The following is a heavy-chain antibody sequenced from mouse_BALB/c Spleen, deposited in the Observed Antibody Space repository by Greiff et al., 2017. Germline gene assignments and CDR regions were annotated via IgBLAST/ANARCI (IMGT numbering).Heavy chain of an antibody. CDR2: ISDGGSYT. J-gene: IGHJ2*01. Sequence: EVKLVESGGGLVKPGGSLKLSCAASGFTFSDYYMYWVRQTPEKRLEWVATISDGGSYTYYPDSVKGRFTISRDNAKNNLYLQMSSLKSEVTAMYYCARGKITTAVFDYWGQGTTLTVSS. CDR1: GFTFSDYY. V-gene: IGHV5-4*02. CDR3: ARGKITTAVFDY. D-gene: IGHD1-2*01.